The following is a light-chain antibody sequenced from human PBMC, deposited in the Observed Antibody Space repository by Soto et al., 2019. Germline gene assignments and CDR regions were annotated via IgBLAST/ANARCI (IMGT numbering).Light chain of an antibody. CDR1: SSDIGGYNY. J-gene: IGLJ1*01. Sequence: QSVLTQPASVSGSPGQSITVSCTGTSSDIGGYNYVSWYQHHPGKAPQLIIYEVNLRPSGVSDRFSASKSGDTASLTISGLQAGDEADYYCCSYSTSNTHNYVVGTGTKV. CDR2: EVN. V-gene: IGLV2-14*01. CDR3: CSYSTSNTHNYV.